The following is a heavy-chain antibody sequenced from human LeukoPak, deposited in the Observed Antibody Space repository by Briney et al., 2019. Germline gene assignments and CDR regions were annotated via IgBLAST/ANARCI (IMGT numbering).Heavy chain of an antibody. CDR3: ATTYGVLYFFHY. CDR2: FDPEDGET. CDR1: GYTLTELS. D-gene: IGHD4-17*01. Sequence: ASVKVSCKVSGYTLTELSMHWVRQAPGKGLEWMGGFDPEDGETIYAQKFQGRVTMTEDTSTDTAYMELSSLRSEDTAVYYCATTYGVLYFFHYWGQGTLVTVSS. V-gene: IGHV1-24*01. J-gene: IGHJ4*02.